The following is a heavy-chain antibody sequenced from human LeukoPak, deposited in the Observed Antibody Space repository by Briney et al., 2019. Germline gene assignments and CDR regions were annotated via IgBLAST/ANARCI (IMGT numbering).Heavy chain of an antibody. D-gene: IGHD3-9*01. CDR2: ISSSSTYI. CDR3: ARGYYDVLTGPASPNDY. Sequence: PGGSLRLSCAASGFTFSRYSMNWVRQAPGKGLEWVSSISSSSTYIYFAHSVKGRFTLSRDSAKNSLYLQMNNLRAEDTAVYYCARGYYDVLTGPASPNDYWGQGTLVTVSS. V-gene: IGHV3-21*01. CDR1: GFTFSRYS. J-gene: IGHJ4*02.